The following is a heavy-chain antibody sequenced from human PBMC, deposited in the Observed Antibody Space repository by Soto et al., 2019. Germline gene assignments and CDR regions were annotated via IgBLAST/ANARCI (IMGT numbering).Heavy chain of an antibody. CDR2: IYYSGST. Sequence: SETLSLTCTVSGGSISSGGYYWSWIRQHPGKGLEWIGYIYYSGSTYYNPSLKSRVTISVDTSKNQFSLKLSSVTAADTAVYYCARAGSSWYLDYYYGMDVWGQGTTVTVSS. CDR3: ARAGSSWYLDYYYGMDV. D-gene: IGHD6-13*01. CDR1: GGSISSGGYY. J-gene: IGHJ6*02. V-gene: IGHV4-31*03.